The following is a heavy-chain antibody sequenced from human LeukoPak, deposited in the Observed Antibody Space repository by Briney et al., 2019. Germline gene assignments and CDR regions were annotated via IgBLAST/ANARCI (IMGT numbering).Heavy chain of an antibody. Sequence: GGSLRLSCAASGFTFSSYAMSWVRQAPGKGLNWVSGISGSGGSTYYADSVKGRFSISRDSSKNILYLQMNSLRAEDTAVYYCAKDRCSNGIGCYYYYMDVWGKGTTVTISS. CDR1: GFTFSSYA. D-gene: IGHD2-8*01. CDR3: AKDRCSNGIGCYYYYMDV. J-gene: IGHJ6*03. CDR2: ISGSGGST. V-gene: IGHV3-23*01.